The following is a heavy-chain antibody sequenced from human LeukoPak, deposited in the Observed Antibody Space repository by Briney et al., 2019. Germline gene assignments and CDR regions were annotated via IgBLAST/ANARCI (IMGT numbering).Heavy chain of an antibody. Sequence: SETLSLTCTVSGGSISSRSYYWGWIRQPPGKGLEWIGSIYYSGSTYYNPPLKSRVTISVDTSKNHFSLELSSVTAADTAVYYCASAQYYGGYNYGFNAFDIWGQGTMVTVSS. D-gene: IGHD5-18*01. CDR1: GGSISSRSYY. V-gene: IGHV4-39*02. CDR2: IYYSGST. J-gene: IGHJ3*02. CDR3: ASAQYYGGYNYGFNAFDI.